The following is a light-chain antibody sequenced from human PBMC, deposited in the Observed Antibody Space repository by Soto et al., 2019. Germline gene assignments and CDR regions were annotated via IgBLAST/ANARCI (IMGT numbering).Light chain of an antibody. Sequence: EIVLTQSPGTLSLSPGERATLSCRASQSVSSNLLAWYQEKLGQAPRLLIYGASIRATGIPDRFSASGSGTNFTLISSKLEPEDFVGYYCQQYGSFPGTCGHGTRLAIK. CDR2: GAS. J-gene: IGKJ5*01. CDR1: QSVSSNL. CDR3: QQYGSFPGT. V-gene: IGKV3-20*01.